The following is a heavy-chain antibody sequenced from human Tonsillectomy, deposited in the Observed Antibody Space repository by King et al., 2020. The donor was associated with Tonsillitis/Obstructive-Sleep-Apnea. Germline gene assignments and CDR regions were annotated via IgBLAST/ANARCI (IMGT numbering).Heavy chain of an antibody. Sequence: VQLVESGGGVVQPGRSLRLSCAASGFTFSSYAMHWVRQAPGKGLEWVAVISYDGSNKYYADSVKGRFTISRDNSKNTLYLQMNSLRAEDTAVYYCARDPYYYDSSGYYLHSLKYFQHWGQGTLVTVSS. CDR3: ARDPYYYDSSGYYLHSLKYFQH. J-gene: IGHJ1*01. CDR2: ISYDGSNK. D-gene: IGHD3-22*01. V-gene: IGHV3-30*04. CDR1: GFTFSSYA.